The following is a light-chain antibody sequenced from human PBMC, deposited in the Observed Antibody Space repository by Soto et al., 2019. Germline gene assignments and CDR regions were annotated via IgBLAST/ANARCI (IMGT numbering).Light chain of an antibody. Sequence: QSALTQPPSVSGAPGQRVTISCTGSSSNIGAGYDVHWYQQLPGTAPKLLIYGNSNRPSGVPDRFSGSKSGTSASLAITGLQAEDEADYYCQSYDSSLSAPYVFXTGTKVTVL. CDR2: GNS. V-gene: IGLV1-40*01. CDR3: QSYDSSLSAPYV. CDR1: SSNIGAGYD. J-gene: IGLJ1*01.